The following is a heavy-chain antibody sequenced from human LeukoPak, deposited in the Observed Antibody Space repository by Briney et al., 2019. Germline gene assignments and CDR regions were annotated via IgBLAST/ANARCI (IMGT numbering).Heavy chain of an antibody. V-gene: IGHV4-34*01. D-gene: IGHD5-12*01. CDR1: GGSFSGYY. CDR2: INHGGST. Sequence: SETLSLTCAVYGGSFSGYYWTWIRQPPGKGLEWIGEINHGGSTNYNPSLKSRVTISVDTSNNQFSLKLSSVSAADTAVYYCTRGRGSGVVATIHDYYYMDVWGKGTTVTVSS. J-gene: IGHJ6*03. CDR3: TRGRGSGVVATIHDYYYMDV.